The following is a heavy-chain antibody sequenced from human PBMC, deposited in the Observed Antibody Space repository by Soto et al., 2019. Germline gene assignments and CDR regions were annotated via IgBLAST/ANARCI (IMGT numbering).Heavy chain of an antibody. Sequence: PSETLSHTCTFSGCSISNYYWNCIRQTPGKGLEWIGYIDYSGNTNYNPSLKSRVTISVDTSKNQFSLKLSSVTAADTAVYYCARRYGASFDYWGQGTLVTVSS. J-gene: IGHJ4*02. D-gene: IGHD4-17*01. CDR2: IDYSGNT. V-gene: IGHV4-59*01. CDR3: ARRYGASFDY. CDR1: GCSISNYY.